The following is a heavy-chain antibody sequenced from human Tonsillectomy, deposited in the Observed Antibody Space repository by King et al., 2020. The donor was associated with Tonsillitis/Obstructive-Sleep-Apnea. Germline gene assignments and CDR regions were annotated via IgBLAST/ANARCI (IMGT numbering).Heavy chain of an antibody. CDR2: IYSGGST. CDR3: AREYYDFWSGYLTLDY. J-gene: IGHJ4*02. D-gene: IGHD3-3*01. Sequence: VQLVESGGGLVQPGGSLRLSCAASGFTVSSNYMSWVRQAPGKGLEWVSVIYSGGSTYYADPVKGRFTIARANSKNTLYLQMNSLRAEDTAVYYCAREYYDFWSGYLTLDYWGQGTLVTVSS. V-gene: IGHV3-66*01. CDR1: GFTVSSNY.